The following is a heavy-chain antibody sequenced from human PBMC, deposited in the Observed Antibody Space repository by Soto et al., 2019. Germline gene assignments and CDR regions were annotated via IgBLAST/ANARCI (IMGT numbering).Heavy chain of an antibody. CDR1: GFTFSTYS. Sequence: EVPLVESGGGLVKPGGSLRLSCAASGFTFSTYSMSWVRQAPGKGLEWVSSISSRGAYIYYADSLQGRFTIFRDNAKSCLYLQINSLRAEDTAVYYCSRDKDGHYYYYGMDVWVDGSTVTVTS. V-gene: IGHV3-21*01. CDR2: ISSRGAYI. D-gene: IGHD4-17*01. CDR3: SRDKDGHYYYYGMDV. J-gene: IGHJ6*04.